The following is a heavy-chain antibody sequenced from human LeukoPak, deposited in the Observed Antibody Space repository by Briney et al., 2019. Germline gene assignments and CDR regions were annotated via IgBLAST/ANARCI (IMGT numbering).Heavy chain of an antibody. CDR3: ARDPIVSYSYGPPDY. CDR2: ISSSSYI. Sequence: GGSLRLSCAASGFTFSSYSMNWVRQAPGKGLEWVSSISSSSYIYYADPVKGRFTISRDNAKNSLYLQMNSLRAEDTAVYYCARDPIVSYSYGPPDYWGQGTLVTVSS. J-gene: IGHJ4*02. V-gene: IGHV3-21*01. D-gene: IGHD5-18*01. CDR1: GFTFSSYS.